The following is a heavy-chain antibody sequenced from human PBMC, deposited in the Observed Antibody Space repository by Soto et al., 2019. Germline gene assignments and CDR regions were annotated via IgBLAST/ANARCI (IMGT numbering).Heavy chain of an antibody. J-gene: IGHJ6*02. CDR3: ARGGGKIRHYYYYGMDV. V-gene: IGHV1-69*01. Sequence: SLLKRYRKTSGDTFSSDPISWRRQAPGQGLEWMGGIIPIFGTANYAQKFQGRVTITADESTSTAYMELSSLRSEDTAVYYCARGGGKIRHYYYYGMDVCGQGTTVTVPS. CDR1: GDTFSSDP. D-gene: IGHD1-1*01. CDR2: IIPIFGTA.